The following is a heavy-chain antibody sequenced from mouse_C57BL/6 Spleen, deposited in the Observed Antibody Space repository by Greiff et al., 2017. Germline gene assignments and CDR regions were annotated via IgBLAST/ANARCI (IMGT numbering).Heavy chain of an antibody. CDR2: IYPGDGDT. CDR3: ARSGDGYCPYYFDY. CDR1: GYAFSSYW. Sequence: QVQLQQSGAELVKPGASVKISCKASGYAFSSYWMNWVKQRPGKGLEWIGQIYPGDGDTNYNGKFKGKATLTADKSSSTAYMQLSSLTSEDSAVYFCARSGDGYCPYYFDYWGQGTTLTVSS. D-gene: IGHD2-3*01. V-gene: IGHV1-80*01. J-gene: IGHJ2*01.